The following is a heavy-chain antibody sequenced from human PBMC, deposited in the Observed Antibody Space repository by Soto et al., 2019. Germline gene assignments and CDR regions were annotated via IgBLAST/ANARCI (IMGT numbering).Heavy chain of an antibody. CDR1: GGSISSYY. J-gene: IGHJ5*02. D-gene: IGHD1-26*01. Sequence: SETLSLTCTVSGGSISSYYWSWIRQPPGKGLEWIGYIYYSGSTNYNPSLKSRVTISVDTSKNQFSLKLSSVTAADTAVYYCARGERFPRLIPFDNRGQRTLVTVSS. CDR2: IYYSGST. CDR3: ARGERFPRLIPFDN. V-gene: IGHV4-59*01.